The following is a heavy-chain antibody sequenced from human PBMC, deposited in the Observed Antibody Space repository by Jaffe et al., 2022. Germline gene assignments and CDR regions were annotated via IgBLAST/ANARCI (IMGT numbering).Heavy chain of an antibody. CDR1: GGSISSSSYY. J-gene: IGHJ3*02. V-gene: IGHV4-39*01. CDR2: IYYSGST. CDR3: ARDTGSGWSHDAFDI. Sequence: QLQLQESGPGLVKPSETLSLTCTVSGGSISSSSYYWGWIRQPPGKGLEWIGSIYYSGSTYYNPSLKSRVTISVDTSKNQFSLKLSSVTAADTAVYYCARDTGSGWSHDAFDIWGQGTMVTVSS. D-gene: IGHD6-19*01.